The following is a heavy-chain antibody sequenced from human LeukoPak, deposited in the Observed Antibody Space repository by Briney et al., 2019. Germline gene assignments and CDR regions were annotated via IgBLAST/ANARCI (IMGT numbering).Heavy chain of an antibody. CDR2: ISSSGSTI. Sequence: GGSLRLSCDSGLTFSSYGMHWVRQAPGKGLEWVSYISSSGSTIYYADSVKGRFTISRDNAKNSLYLQMNSLRAEDTAVYYCAELGITMIGGVWGKGTTVTISS. V-gene: IGHV3-48*04. J-gene: IGHJ6*04. D-gene: IGHD3-10*02. CDR3: AELGITMIGGV. CDR1: GLTFSSYG.